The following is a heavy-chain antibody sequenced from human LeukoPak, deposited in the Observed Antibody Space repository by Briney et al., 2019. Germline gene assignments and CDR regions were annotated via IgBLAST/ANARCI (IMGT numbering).Heavy chain of an antibody. J-gene: IGHJ4*02. CDR2: IYHSGST. CDR3: ARVAWFQPPYFDY. CDR1: GYSISSGYY. Sequence: SETLSLTCTVSGYSISSGYYWGWIRQPPGKGLEWIGSIYHSGSTYYNPSLKSRVTISADTSKNQFSLKLSSVTAADTAVYYCARVAWFQPPYFDYWGQGTLVTVSS. V-gene: IGHV4-38-2*02. D-gene: IGHD3-22*01.